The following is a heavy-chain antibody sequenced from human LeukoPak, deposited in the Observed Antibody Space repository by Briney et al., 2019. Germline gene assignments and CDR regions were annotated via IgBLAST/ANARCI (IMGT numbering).Heavy chain of an antibody. J-gene: IGHJ5*02. Sequence: SETLSLTCTVSGGSISSHYWSWIRQPPGKELEWIGYIYYSGSTNYNPSLKSRVTISVDTSKNQFPLKLSSVTAADTAVYYCARSYYGMTTPWGQGTLVTVSS. CDR1: GGSISSHY. CDR2: IYYSGST. V-gene: IGHV4-59*11. CDR3: ARSYYGMTTP. D-gene: IGHD2/OR15-2a*01.